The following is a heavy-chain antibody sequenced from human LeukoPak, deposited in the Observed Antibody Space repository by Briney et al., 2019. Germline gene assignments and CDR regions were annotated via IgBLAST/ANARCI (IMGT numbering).Heavy chain of an antibody. D-gene: IGHD3-10*01. CDR3: ARDTIWFGEPTPAWFDP. J-gene: IGHJ5*02. CDR2: INWNGGST. Sequence: PGGSLRLSCAASGFTFDDYGMSWVRQAPGKGLEWVSGINWNGGSTGYADSVKGRFTISRDNARKSLFLQLNSLRAEDTAVYYCARDTIWFGEPTPAWFDPRGQGTRVTVSS. V-gene: IGHV3-20*04. CDR1: GFTFDDYG.